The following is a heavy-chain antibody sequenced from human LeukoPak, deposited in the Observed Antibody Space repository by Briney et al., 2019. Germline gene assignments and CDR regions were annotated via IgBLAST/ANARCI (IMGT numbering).Heavy chain of an antibody. CDR3: ARDRVVRGVIKFYYYYGMDV. Sequence: GGSLRLSCAASGFTFSSYWMSWVRQAPGKGLEWVANIKQDGSEKYYVDSVKGRFTISRDNAKNSLYLQMNSLRAEDTAVYYCARDRVVRGVIKFYYYYGMDVWGQGTTVTVSS. J-gene: IGHJ6*02. CDR2: IKQDGSEK. D-gene: IGHD3-10*01. V-gene: IGHV3-7*01. CDR1: GFTFSSYW.